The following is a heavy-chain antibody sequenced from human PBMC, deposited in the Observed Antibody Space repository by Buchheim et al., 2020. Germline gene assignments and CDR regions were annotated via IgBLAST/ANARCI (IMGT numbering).Heavy chain of an antibody. Sequence: QVRLQQWGAGLLKPSETLSLTCAVYGGSFSGYYWSWIRQPPGKGLEWIGEINHSGSTNYNPSLKSRVTISVDTSKNQFSLKLSSVTAADTAVYYCAGSYSSSSDGFDYWGQGTL. D-gene: IGHD6-6*01. V-gene: IGHV4-34*01. CDR3: AGSYSSSSDGFDY. CDR2: INHSGST. CDR1: GGSFSGYY. J-gene: IGHJ4*02.